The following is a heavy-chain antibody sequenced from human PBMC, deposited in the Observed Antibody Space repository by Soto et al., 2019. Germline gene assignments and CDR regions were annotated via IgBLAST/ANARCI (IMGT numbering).Heavy chain of an antibody. CDR1: GYTLTELS. CDR2: FDPEDGET. V-gene: IGHV1-24*01. J-gene: IGHJ4*02. Sequence: ASGKVSCKVSGYTLTELSMHWVRQAPGKGLERMGGFDPEDGETIYAQKFQGRVTMTEDTSTDTAYTELSSLRSEDTAVYYCESVPGQWLGSSYYFDYWGQVTLVTFSS. D-gene: IGHD6-19*01. CDR3: ESVPGQWLGSSYYFDY.